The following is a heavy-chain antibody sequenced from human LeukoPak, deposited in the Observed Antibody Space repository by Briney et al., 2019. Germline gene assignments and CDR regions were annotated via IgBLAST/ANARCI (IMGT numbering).Heavy chain of an antibody. V-gene: IGHV3-21*01. CDR1: GFTFSSYS. CDR2: IRSSSSYI. D-gene: IGHD1-1*01. Sequence: GGCLRLSCAPSGFTFSSYSTNWVRPAPGEGLEWVSSIRSSSSYIYYADSVKGRFTISRDNAKNSLYLQMNSLRAEDTAVYYCGRDQGYNWNDQPYDYWGQGTLVTVSS. J-gene: IGHJ4*02. CDR3: GRDQGYNWNDQPYDY.